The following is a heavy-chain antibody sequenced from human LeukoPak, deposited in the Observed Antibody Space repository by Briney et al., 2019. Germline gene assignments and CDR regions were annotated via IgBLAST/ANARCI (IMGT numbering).Heavy chain of an antibody. V-gene: IGHV1-2*02. CDR1: GYTFTGYY. D-gene: IGHD3-16*02. J-gene: IGHJ4*02. CDR2: INPNSGGT. CDR3: ARSPDYDYVWGSYRPYFDY. Sequence: EASVKVSCKASGYTFTGYYMHWVRQAPGQGLEWMRWINPNSGGTNYAQKFQGRVTMTRDTSISTAYMELSRLRSDDTAVYYCARSPDYDYVWGSYRPYFDYWGQGTLVTVSS.